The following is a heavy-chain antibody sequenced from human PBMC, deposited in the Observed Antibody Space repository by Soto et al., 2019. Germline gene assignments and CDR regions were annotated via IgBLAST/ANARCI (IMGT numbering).Heavy chain of an antibody. Sequence: SETLSLTCAVYGGSFSGYYWTWIRQPPGTGLEWIGEINHSGSTNYNPSLKSRVTISLDTSKNQFSLRLTSVTAADTAVYFCARSSIEPRIFMYPFDYWGLGTLVTVSS. CDR1: GGSFSGYY. CDR2: INHSGST. J-gene: IGHJ4*02. CDR3: ARSSIEPRIFMYPFDY. D-gene: IGHD6-6*01. V-gene: IGHV4-34*01.